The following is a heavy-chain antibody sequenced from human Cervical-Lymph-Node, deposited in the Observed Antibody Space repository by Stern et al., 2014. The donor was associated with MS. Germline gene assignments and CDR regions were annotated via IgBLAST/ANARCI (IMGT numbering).Heavy chain of an antibody. CDR1: GFTFSDYY. CDR3: ARDIPEAAAGPFDY. D-gene: IGHD6-13*01. V-gene: IGHV3-11*06. Sequence: VQLVESGGGLVKHGGSLRLSCAASGFTFSDYYMSWIRQAPGKGLEWVSYISSSSSYTNYADSVKGRFTISRDNAKNSLYLQMNSLRAEDTAVYYCARDIPEAAAGPFDYWGQGTLVTVSS. CDR2: ISSSSSYT. J-gene: IGHJ4*02.